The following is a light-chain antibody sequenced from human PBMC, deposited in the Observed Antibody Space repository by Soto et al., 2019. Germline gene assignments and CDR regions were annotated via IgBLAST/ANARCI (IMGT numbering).Light chain of an antibody. V-gene: IGKV3-15*01. J-gene: IGKJ4*01. Sequence: EIVMTQSPATLSESPGERATLSCRASQSVNSNLAWYRQKPGQAPRLLISDASTSATGVPARFSGSGSGTEFTLTISSMQSEDSGIYYCQQYNFWPPLTFGGGTKVEIK. CDR1: QSVNSN. CDR3: QQYNFWPPLT. CDR2: DAS.